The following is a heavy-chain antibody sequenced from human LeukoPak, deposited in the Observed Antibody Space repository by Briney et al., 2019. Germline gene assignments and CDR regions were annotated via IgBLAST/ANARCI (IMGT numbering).Heavy chain of an antibody. CDR3: ARDRTLRGVSDAYDI. J-gene: IGHJ3*02. Sequence: ASVKVSCKASGYTFTGYYMHWVRQAPGQGLEWMGWINPNSGGTNYAQKFQGRVTMTTDTSTSTAYMELRSLRSDDTAVYYCARDRTLRGVSDAYDIWGQGTMVTVSS. CDR1: GYTFTGYY. D-gene: IGHD3-10*01. V-gene: IGHV1-2*02. CDR2: INPNSGGT.